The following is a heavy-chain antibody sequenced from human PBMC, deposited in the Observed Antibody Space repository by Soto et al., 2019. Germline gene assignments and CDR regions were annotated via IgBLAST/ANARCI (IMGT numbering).Heavy chain of an antibody. CDR3: ARPVVVVVTAIPSYYYYNMDV. CDR2: INPTGGTT. D-gene: IGHD2-21*02. CDR1: GYRFNDYY. V-gene: IGHV1-46*02. J-gene: IGHJ6*02. Sequence: ASVKVSCKASGYRFNDYYIHWVRQAPGQGLEWMGLINPTGGTTNYAQRFQGRVSMTRDTSTTTVYMELSSLRSEDTAVYYCARPVVVVVTAIPSYYYYNMDVWGQGTTVTVS.